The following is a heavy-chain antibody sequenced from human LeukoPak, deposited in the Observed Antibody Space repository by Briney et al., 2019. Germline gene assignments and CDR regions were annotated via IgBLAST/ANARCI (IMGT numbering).Heavy chain of an antibody. CDR3: ARAYLTEDCSSTSCPRRTYYYYYMDV. Sequence: PGGSLRLSCAASGFTFSSYGMHWVRQAPGKGLEWVAVISYDGSNKYYADSVKGRFTISRDNSKNTLHLQMNSLRAEDTAVYYCARAYLTEDCSSTSCPRRTYYYYYMDVWGKGTTVTVSS. CDR2: ISYDGSNK. J-gene: IGHJ6*03. V-gene: IGHV3-30*03. D-gene: IGHD2-2*01. CDR1: GFTFSSYG.